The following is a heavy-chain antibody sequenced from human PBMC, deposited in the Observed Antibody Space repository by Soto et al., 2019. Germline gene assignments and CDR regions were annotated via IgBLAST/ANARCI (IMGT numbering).Heavy chain of an antibody. V-gene: IGHV3-66*01. CDR2: IYSGGST. Sequence: GGSLRLSCAASGFTVSSNYMSWVRQAPGKGLEWVSVIYSGGSTYYADSVKGRFTISRDNSKNTLYLQMNSLRAKDTAVYYCARWPETVDAFDIWGQGTMVTVSS. CDR3: ARWPETVDAFDI. CDR1: GFTVSSNY. J-gene: IGHJ3*02.